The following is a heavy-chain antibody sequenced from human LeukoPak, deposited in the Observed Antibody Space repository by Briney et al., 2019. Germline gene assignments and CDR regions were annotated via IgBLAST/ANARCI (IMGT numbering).Heavy chain of an antibody. CDR2: MNPNSGNT. CDR1: GYTFTSYD. V-gene: IGHV1-8*01. J-gene: IGHJ3*02. D-gene: IGHD3-3*01. CDR3: ARDKALITIFGVVTHDAFDI. Sequence: ASVKVSCKASGYTFTSYDINWVRQATGQGLEWMGWMNPNSGNTGYAQKFQGRVTMTRDTSISTAYMELSRLRSDDTAVYYCARDKALITIFGVVTHDAFDIWGQGTMVTVSS.